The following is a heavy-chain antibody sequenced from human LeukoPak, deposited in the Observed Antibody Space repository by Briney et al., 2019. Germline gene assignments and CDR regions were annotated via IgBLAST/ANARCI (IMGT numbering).Heavy chain of an antibody. CDR1: GGTFSSYA. CDR2: IIPIFGTA. D-gene: IGHD6-13*01. J-gene: IGHJ5*02. V-gene: IGHV1-69*05. CDR3: ARDKGAAAGRYTHPDNWFDP. Sequence: GASVTVSCKASGGTFSSYAISWVRQAPGQGLEWMGGIIPIFGTANYAQKLQGRVTMTTDTSTSTAYMELRSLRSDDTAVYYCARDKGAAAGRYTHPDNWFDPWGQGTLVTVSS.